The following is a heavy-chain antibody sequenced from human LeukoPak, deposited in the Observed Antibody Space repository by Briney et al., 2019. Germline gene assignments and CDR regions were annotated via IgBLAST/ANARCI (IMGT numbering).Heavy chain of an antibody. CDR2: IDPSDSYV. CDR1: GYSFTYCW. V-gene: IGHV5-10-1*01. J-gene: IGHJ4*02. CDR3: ARLKCGTSSGYYDY. Sequence: GGSLRISCKGSGYSFTYCWITWVRQMPGKGLEWIGGIDPSDSYVNNSPSFQGHVTISVDKSITTAYLQWSSLKASDTAIYYCARLKCGTSSGYYDYWGQGTLVTVSS. D-gene: IGHD2-2*01.